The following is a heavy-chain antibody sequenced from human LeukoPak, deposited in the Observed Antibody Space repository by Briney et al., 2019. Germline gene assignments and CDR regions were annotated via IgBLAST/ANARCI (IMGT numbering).Heavy chain of an antibody. V-gene: IGHV4-4*07. D-gene: IGHD5-18*01. CDR1: GGSISSYY. CDR3: ASQGYSYGPADY. Sequence: SETLSLTCTVSGGSISSYYWSWIRQPAGKGLEWIGRIYTSGSTNYNPSLKSRVTMSVDTSKNQFSLKLSSVTAADMAVYYCASQGYSYGPADYWGQGTLVTVSS. J-gene: IGHJ4*02. CDR2: IYTSGST.